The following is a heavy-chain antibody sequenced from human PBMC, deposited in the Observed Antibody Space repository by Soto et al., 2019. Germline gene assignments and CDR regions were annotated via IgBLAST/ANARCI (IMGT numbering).Heavy chain of an antibody. CDR3: SKAGYGDDGPYYYYYYYMDV. V-gene: IGHV3-9*01. Sequence: EVQLVESGGGLVQPGRSLRLSCAASGFTFDDYAMHWVRQAPGKGLEWVSGISWNSGSIGYADSVKGRFTISRDNAKNSLYLQMNSLRAEDTALYYCSKAGYGDDGPYYYYYYYMDVWGKGTTVTVSS. CDR1: GFTFDDYA. D-gene: IGHD4-17*01. J-gene: IGHJ6*03. CDR2: ISWNSGSI.